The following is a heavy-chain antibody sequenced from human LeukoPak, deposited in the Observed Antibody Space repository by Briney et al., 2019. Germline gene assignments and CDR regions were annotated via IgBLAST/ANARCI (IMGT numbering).Heavy chain of an antibody. CDR2: IYYDGST. CDR3: ARTTEGGYTYDYFYYYYMDV. CDR1: GGSISSYY. V-gene: IGHV4-59*01. Sequence: SETLSLTCTVSGGSISSYYWSWIRQSPGKGLEWIGYIYYDGSTNYNPSLRGRVTISVDTPKNQFSLKLSSVTAADTAVYYCARTTEGGYTYDYFYYYYMDVWGKGTTVTISS. J-gene: IGHJ6*03. D-gene: IGHD5-18*01.